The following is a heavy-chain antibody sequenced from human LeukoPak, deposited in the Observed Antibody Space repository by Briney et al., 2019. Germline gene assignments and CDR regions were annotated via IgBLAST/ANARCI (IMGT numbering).Heavy chain of an antibody. V-gene: IGHV3-49*02. D-gene: IGHD3-10*01. CDR2: IRSKAYGGTT. CDR1: GYTFTGYY. CDR3: TREGRYGSGSYLH. J-gene: IGHJ4*02. Sequence: GASVKVSCKASGYTFTGYYMHWVRQAPGQGLEWVGFIRSKAYGGTTEYAASVKGRFTISRDDSKSIAYLQMNSLKTEDTAVYYCTREGRYGSGSYLHWGQGTLVTVSS.